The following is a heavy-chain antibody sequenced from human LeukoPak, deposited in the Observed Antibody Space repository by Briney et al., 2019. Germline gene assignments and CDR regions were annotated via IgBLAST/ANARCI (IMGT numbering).Heavy chain of an antibody. CDR3: VKDQFSGYGIYDPFDA. CDR1: GFNFRIHA. J-gene: IGHJ3*01. D-gene: IGHD2-21*01. V-gene: IGHV3-23*01. Sequence: PGGSLRLSCVASGFNFRIHAMSWVRQAPGKGLEWVSTIGGVAVSTDYADSVKGRFSFSRDDSKNTVYLQMNSLRVENTALYYCVKDQFSGYGIYDPFDAWGQGTMVTV. CDR2: IGGVAVST.